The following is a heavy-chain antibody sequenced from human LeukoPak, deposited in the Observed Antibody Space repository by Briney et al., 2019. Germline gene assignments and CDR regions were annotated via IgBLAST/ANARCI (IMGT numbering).Heavy chain of an antibody. Sequence: GGSLRLSCAASGFTFSSHDVNWVRQAPGKGLEWVSAISGSGGSTYYADSVKGRFTISRDNSKNTLYLQMNSLRAEVTAVYYCAKEGIHYYYDSSGYYLHAFDIWGQGTMVTVSS. V-gene: IGHV3-23*01. D-gene: IGHD3-22*01. J-gene: IGHJ3*02. CDR1: GFTFSSHD. CDR3: AKEGIHYYYDSSGYYLHAFDI. CDR2: ISGSGGST.